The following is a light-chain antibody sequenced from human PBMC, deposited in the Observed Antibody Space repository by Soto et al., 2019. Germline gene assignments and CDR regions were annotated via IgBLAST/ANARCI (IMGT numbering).Light chain of an antibody. CDR2: EVT. CDR1: SSDVGGYDF. CDR3: SSYAGSTI. Sequence: QSALTQPPSASGSPGQSVTISCTETSSDVGGYDFVSWYQQHPGKAPKLVIYEVTRRPSGVPDRFSGSKSGNTASLTVSGLQAEDEAVYYCSSYAGSTIFGGGTKLTVL. J-gene: IGLJ2*01. V-gene: IGLV2-8*01.